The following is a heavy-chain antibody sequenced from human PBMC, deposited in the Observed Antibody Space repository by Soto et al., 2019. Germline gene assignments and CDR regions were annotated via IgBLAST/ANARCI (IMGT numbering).Heavy chain of an antibody. V-gene: IGHV1-69*13. Sequence: SVKVSWKASGGTFSSYAISWVRQAPGQGLEWMGGIIPIFGTANYAQKFQGRVTITADESTSTAYMELSSLRSEDTAVYYCARDLYTPNYYDSSGPNAFDIWGQGTMVTVSS. J-gene: IGHJ3*02. CDR1: GGTFSSYA. CDR3: ARDLYTPNYYDSSGPNAFDI. D-gene: IGHD3-22*01. CDR2: IIPIFGTA.